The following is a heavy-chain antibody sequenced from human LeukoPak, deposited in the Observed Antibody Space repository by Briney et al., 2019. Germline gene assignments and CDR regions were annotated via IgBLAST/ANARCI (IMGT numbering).Heavy chain of an antibody. D-gene: IGHD3-10*01. CDR3: ARHFDYYGSGSYYLALNWFDP. CDR1: GGSFSGYY. V-gene: IGHV4-34*01. J-gene: IGHJ5*02. Sequence: PSETLSLTCAVYGGSFSGYYWSWIRQPPGKGLEWIGEINHSGSTNYNPSLKSRVTISVDTSKNQFSLKLSSVTAADTAVYYCARHFDYYGSGSYYLALNWFDPWGQGTLATVSS. CDR2: INHSGST.